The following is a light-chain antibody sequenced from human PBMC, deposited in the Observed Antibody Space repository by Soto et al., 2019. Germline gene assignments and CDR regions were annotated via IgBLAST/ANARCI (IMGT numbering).Light chain of an antibody. CDR1: QSVLHTSNNKNY. CDR3: QQYYTNPLT. J-gene: IGKJ4*01. CDR2: WAS. Sequence: DIVMTQSPDSLAVSLGERATINCKSSQSVLHTSNNKNYLAWYQQKPGQPPKLLIYWASTRESGVPDRFSGGGSGTDFTLTISSLQAEDVAVYYCQQYYTNPLTFGGGTKVEIK. V-gene: IGKV4-1*01.